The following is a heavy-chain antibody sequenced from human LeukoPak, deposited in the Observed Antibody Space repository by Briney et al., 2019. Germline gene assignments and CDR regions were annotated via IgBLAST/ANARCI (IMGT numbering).Heavy chain of an antibody. CDR1: GFTFSSYW. J-gene: IGHJ5*02. CDR2: IKQDGSEK. CDR3: ARDHIVGATRWFDP. D-gene: IGHD1-26*01. Sequence: GGSLRLSCAASGFTFSSYWMSWVRQAPGKGLEWVANIKQDGSEKYYVDSVKGRFTISRDNAKNSLYLQMNSLRAEDTAVYYCARDHIVGATRWFDPWGQGTLVTVSS. V-gene: IGHV3-7*03.